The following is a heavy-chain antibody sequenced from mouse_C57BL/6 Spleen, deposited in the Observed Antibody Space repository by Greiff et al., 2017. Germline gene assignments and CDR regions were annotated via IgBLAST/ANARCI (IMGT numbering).Heavy chain of an antibody. J-gene: IGHJ1*03. V-gene: IGHV5-4*01. CDR1: GFTFSSYA. CDR2: ISDGGSYT. Sequence: EVQRVESGGGLVKPGGSLKLSCAASGFTFSSYAMSWVRQTPEKRLEWVATISDGGSYTYYPDNVKGRFTISRDNAKNNLYLQMSHLKSEDTAMYYCARGGYYSNYLGYFDVWGTGTTVTVSS. CDR3: ARGGYYSNYLGYFDV. D-gene: IGHD2-5*01.